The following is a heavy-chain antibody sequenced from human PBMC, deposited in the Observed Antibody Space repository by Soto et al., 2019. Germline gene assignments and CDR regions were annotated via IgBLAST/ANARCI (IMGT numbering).Heavy chain of an antibody. CDR1: GDSFSNYY. CDR2: IYPTGST. D-gene: IGHD2-2*01. Sequence: SETLSLTCTVSGDSFSNYYCNWVRESAGKGLEWIGRIYPTGSTTYNPSLKSRLTMSVDTSKNQFSLRLTSMTAADTAVYYCATGRSEVVPGAMDTWGQGTLVTVSS. V-gene: IGHV4-4*07. J-gene: IGHJ5*02. CDR3: ATGRSEVVPGAMDT.